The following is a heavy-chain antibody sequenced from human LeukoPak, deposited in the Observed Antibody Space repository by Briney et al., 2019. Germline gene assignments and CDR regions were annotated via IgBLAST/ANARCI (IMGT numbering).Heavy chain of an antibody. CDR1: GFTFSSSD. J-gene: IGHJ3*02. V-gene: IGHV3-33*08. Sequence: PGGSLRLSCAASGFTFSSSDMHWVRQAPGKGLEWVAVIWYDGSNKYYADSVKGRFTISRDNSKNTLYLQMNSLRAEDTAVYYCARSSSGFDAFDIWGQGTMVTVSS. D-gene: IGHD3-22*01. CDR2: IWYDGSNK. CDR3: ARSSSGFDAFDI.